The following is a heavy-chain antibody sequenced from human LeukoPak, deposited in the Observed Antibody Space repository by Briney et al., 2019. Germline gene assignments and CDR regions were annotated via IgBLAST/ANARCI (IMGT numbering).Heavy chain of an antibody. J-gene: IGHJ4*02. Sequence: SGTLSLTCSVSGGSISSYYWSWIRQPPEKGLEWIGYIHYSGSTSYNPSLKSRVTMSVDTSKNQFSLKVSSVTAADTAVYYCARGGSSWYADYWGQGTLVTVSS. CDR1: GGSISSYY. D-gene: IGHD6-13*01. CDR2: IHYSGST. CDR3: ARGGSSWYADY. V-gene: IGHV4-59*01.